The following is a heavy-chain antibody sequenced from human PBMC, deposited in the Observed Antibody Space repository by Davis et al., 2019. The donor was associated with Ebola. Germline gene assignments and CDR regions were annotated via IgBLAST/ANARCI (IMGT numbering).Heavy chain of an antibody. D-gene: IGHD2-2*01. CDR3: AKIFCSRASCSWEHDYYYFYMDV. CDR1: GFTFRTYA. CDR2: TSSSPSPI. J-gene: IGHJ6*03. Sequence: GESLKISCEVSGFTFRTYAMSWVRQAPGQGLEWVSYTSSSPSPIYYADSVKGRFTISRDNSKNTLYLQINSLRAEDTAIYYCAKIFCSRASCSWEHDYYYFYMDVWGKGTTVTVSS. V-gene: IGHV3-48*01.